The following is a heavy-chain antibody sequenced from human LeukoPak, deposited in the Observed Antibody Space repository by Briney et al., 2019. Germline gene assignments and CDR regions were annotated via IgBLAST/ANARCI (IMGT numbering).Heavy chain of an antibody. CDR3: AKDRNYDFWSRYFDY. CDR1: GFTFSSYG. Sequence: GRSLRLSCAASGFTFSSYGMHWVRQAPGKGLEWVAVISYDGSNKYYADSVKGRFTISGDNSKNTLYLQMNSLRAEDTAVYYCAKDRNYDFWSRYFDYWGQGTLVTVSS. J-gene: IGHJ4*02. D-gene: IGHD3-3*01. CDR2: ISYDGSNK. V-gene: IGHV3-30*18.